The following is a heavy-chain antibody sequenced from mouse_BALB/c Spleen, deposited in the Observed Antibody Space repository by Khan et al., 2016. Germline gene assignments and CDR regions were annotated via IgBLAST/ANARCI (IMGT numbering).Heavy chain of an antibody. CDR1: GYSITSGYA. CDR3: ARDYYCSSFFDY. Sequence: EVQLQESGPGLVKPSQSLSLTCTVTGYSITSGYAWNWIRQFPGSKLEWMGYITYSGGTSYNPSLKSRISITRDTSKNQFCLELNAVTTEDTATYYCARDYYCSSFFDYWGQGTLVTVSA. V-gene: IGHV3-2*02. J-gene: IGHJ3*01. D-gene: IGHD1-1*01. CDR2: ITYSGGT.